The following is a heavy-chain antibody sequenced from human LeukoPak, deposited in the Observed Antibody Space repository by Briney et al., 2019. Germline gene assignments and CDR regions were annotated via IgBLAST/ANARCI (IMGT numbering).Heavy chain of an antibody. J-gene: IGHJ4*02. V-gene: IGHV3-7*03. CDR1: GFTFSSYW. D-gene: IGHD5-18*01. Sequence: GGSLRLSCAASGFTFSSYWMSWVRQAPGKGLEWVANIKQDGSEKYYVDSVKGRFTISRDNAKNSLYLQMNSLRAEDTALYYCVRGYSYGYRFDYWGQGTLVTVSS. CDR2: IKQDGSEK. CDR3: VRGYSYGYRFDY.